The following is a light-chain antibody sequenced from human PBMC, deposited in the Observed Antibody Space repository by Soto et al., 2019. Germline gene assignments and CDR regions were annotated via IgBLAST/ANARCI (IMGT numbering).Light chain of an antibody. CDR2: NNN. V-gene: IGLV1-44*01. Sequence: QSVLTQPPSASGTPGQRVTISCSGSSSNIGSNTVHWYQQLPGTAPQRLIYNNNQRPSGVPDRCSGAKSGTSASLAISGLASEDEADYYCAAWDDSLNGLVFGTGTKLTVL. J-gene: IGLJ1*01. CDR1: SSNIGSNT. CDR3: AAWDDSLNGLV.